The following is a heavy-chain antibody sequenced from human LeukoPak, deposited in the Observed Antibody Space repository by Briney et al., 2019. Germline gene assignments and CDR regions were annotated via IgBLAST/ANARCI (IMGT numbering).Heavy chain of an antibody. CDR3: ARGTAYFDNDY. J-gene: IGHJ4*02. D-gene: IGHD3-9*01. CDR2: IYYSGST. Sequence: PSETLSLTCTVSGGSIRSSRDYWGWTRQPPGKGLGWIGSIYYSGSTYHNPSLKSRVTISVDTSKNQFFLKLTSVTAADTAVYYCARGTAYFDNDYWGQGTLVTVSS. V-gene: IGHV4-39*01. CDR1: GGSIRSSRDY.